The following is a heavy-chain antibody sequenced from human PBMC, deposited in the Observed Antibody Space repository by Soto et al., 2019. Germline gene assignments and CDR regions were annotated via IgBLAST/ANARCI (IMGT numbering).Heavy chain of an antibody. CDR2: IYHSGST. CDR3: ARDTMHYDFWSGYQYYYYYGMDV. V-gene: IGHV4-38-2*02. Sequence: SETLSLTCAVSGYSISSGYYWGWIRQPPGKGLEWIGSIYHSGSTYYNPSLKSRVTISVDASKNQFSLKLSSVTAADTAVYYCARDTMHYDFWSGYQYYYYYGMDVWGQGTTVTVSS. J-gene: IGHJ6*02. CDR1: GYSISSGYY. D-gene: IGHD3-3*01.